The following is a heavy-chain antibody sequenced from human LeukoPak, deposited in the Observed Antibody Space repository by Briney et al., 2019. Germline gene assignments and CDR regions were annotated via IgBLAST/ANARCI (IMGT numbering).Heavy chain of an antibody. D-gene: IGHD4-11*01. V-gene: IGHV3-23*01. CDR3: AKTRLRTTVSAPGDY. J-gene: IGHJ4*02. CDR2: ISGRGGST. Sequence: SGGSLRLSCAASGFTFSTYAMSWVRQAPGKGLEWVSAISGRGGSTYYADSVKGRFTISRDNSKNTLYLQMNSLRAEDTAVYYCAKTRLRTTVSAPGDYWGQGTLVTVSS. CDR1: GFTFSTYA.